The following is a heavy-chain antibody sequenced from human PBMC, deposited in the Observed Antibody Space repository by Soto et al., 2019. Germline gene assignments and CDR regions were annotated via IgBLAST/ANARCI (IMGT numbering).Heavy chain of an antibody. J-gene: IGHJ5*02. CDR2: IIPIFGTA. V-gene: IGHV1-69*05. Sequence: QVQLVQSGAEVKKPGSSVKVSCKASGGTFSSYAISWVRQAPGQGLEWMGGIIPIFGTANYAQKFQGRVTXTXDAXTSTAYMELSSLISEDTAVYYCARSTDPMTSSFDPWGQGTLVTVSS. CDR1: GGTFSSYA. CDR3: ARSTDPMTSSFDP. D-gene: IGHD2-2*01.